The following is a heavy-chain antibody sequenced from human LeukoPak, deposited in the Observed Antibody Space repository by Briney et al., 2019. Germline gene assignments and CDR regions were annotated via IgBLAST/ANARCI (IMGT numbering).Heavy chain of an antibody. V-gene: IGHV4-59*01. CDR3: ARDKLGATLFDY. J-gene: IGHJ4*02. CDR1: GSMYNYY. D-gene: IGHD1-26*01. CDR2: IHYNGIT. Sequence: PSETLSLTCTVSGSMYNYYWSWIRQPPGKGLEWIGYIHYNGITNYNPSLKSRVTMSLDTSKNQVSLKLSSVTAADTAVYYCARDKLGATLFDYWGQGTLVTISA.